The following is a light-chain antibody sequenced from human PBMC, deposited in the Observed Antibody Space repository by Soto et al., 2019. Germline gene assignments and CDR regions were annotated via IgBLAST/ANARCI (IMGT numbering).Light chain of an antibody. CDR2: GAS. V-gene: IGKV1-12*01. CDR1: QDITKF. Sequence: DIQMTQSPSSVSASVGDRITITCRASQDITKFLAWYQRTPGKAPKLLIRGASTLHSGVPSRFSGRGSGTNFSLTISSLQPEDFATYYCQQASGFPRTFGQGTKVDI. J-gene: IGKJ1*01. CDR3: QQASGFPRT.